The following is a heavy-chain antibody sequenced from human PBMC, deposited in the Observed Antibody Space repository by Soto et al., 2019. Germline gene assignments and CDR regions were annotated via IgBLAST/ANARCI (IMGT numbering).Heavy chain of an antibody. CDR3: AMMETDMAQFDY. CDR1: GGTFSSYA. J-gene: IGHJ4*02. D-gene: IGHD5-18*01. V-gene: IGHV1-69*06. Sequence: GASVKVSCKASGGTFSSYAISWVRQAPGQGLEWMGGIIPIFGTANYAQKFQGRVTITADKSTSTAYMELSSLRSEDTAVYYCAMMETDMAQFDYWGRGPLVTVSS. CDR2: IIPIFGTA.